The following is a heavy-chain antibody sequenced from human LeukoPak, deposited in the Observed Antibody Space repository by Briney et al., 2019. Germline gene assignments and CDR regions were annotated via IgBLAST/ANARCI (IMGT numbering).Heavy chain of an antibody. Sequence: GGSLRLSCAASGFTFSSYGMHWVRQAPGKGLEWVAFIRYDGSNKYYADSVKGRFTISRDNSKNTLYLQMNSLRAEDTAVYYCARGNKISLFTSCLSDYWGQGTLVTVSS. CDR3: ARGNKISLFTSCLSDY. CDR2: IRYDGSNK. D-gene: IGHD2-2*01. CDR1: GFTFSSYG. J-gene: IGHJ4*02. V-gene: IGHV3-30*02.